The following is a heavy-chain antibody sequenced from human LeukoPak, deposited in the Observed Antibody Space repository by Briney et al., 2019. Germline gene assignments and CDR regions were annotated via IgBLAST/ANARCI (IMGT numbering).Heavy chain of an antibody. V-gene: IGHV4-4*02. J-gene: IGHJ4*02. CDR2: VHLNGAT. CDR1: GGSIITTNW. Sequence: SGTLSLTCAVSGGSIITTNWWSWVRQPPGKGLEWIGEVHLNGATNYNPSLESRVSMSIDKSKDHLSLELSSVTAADTAMYYCTRESGAFSPFGFWGQGTLVTVSS. CDR3: TRESGAFSPFGF. D-gene: IGHD1-26*01.